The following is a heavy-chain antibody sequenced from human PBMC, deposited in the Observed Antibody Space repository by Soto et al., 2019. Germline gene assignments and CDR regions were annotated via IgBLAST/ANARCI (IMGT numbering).Heavy chain of an antibody. J-gene: IGHJ5*02. CDR2: IYYTGST. Sequence: SETLSLSCTVSGASISGGTYYWTWIRQAPGKGLEWVGHIYYTGSTNYNPALNDRVTISVDTSKNHFSLQLTSVAAADTAVYYCARGAGFSYASTWFDIWGQGTLVTVSS. V-gene: IGHV4-61*03. CDR3: ARGAGFSYASTWFDI. CDR1: GASISGGTYY. D-gene: IGHD5-18*01.